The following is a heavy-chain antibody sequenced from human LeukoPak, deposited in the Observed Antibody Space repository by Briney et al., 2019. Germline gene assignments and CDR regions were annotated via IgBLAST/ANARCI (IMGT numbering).Heavy chain of an antibody. CDR2: ISWDGGDT. CDR1: GFTFDDYT. V-gene: IGHV3-43*01. D-gene: IGHD1-26*01. J-gene: IGHJ6*03. CDR3: AKVRYSGSYFDYYYYMDV. Sequence: GGSLRLSCAASGFTFDDYTMHWVRQAPGKGLEWVSLISWDGGDTYYADSVKGRFTISRDNSKNTLYLQMNSLRAEDTAVYYCAKVRYSGSYFDYYYYMDVWGKGTTVTISS.